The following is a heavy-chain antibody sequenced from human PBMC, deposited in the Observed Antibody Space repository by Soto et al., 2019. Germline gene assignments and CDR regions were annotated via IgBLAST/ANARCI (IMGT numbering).Heavy chain of an antibody. Sequence: SETLSLTCTVSGGSISSSSYYWGWIRQPPGKGLEWIGSIYYSGSTYYNPSLKSRVTISVDTSKNQFSLKLSSVTAADTAVYYCARHATDNNWGMVDYWGQGTLVTVSS. CDR1: GGSISSSSYY. V-gene: IGHV4-39*01. D-gene: IGHD7-27*01. CDR3: ARHATDNNWGMVDY. CDR2: IYYSGST. J-gene: IGHJ4*02.